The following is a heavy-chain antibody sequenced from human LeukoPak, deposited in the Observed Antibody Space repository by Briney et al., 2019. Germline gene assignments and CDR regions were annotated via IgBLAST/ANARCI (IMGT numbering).Heavy chain of an antibody. V-gene: IGHV3-30*02. J-gene: IGHJ6*03. Sequence: GGSLRLSCAASGFTFSTHGMHWVRQAPGKGLEWVAFIRYDGINKYYADSVKGRFTISRDNSKNTLYLQMSSLRADDTAVYYCAKGPKGYCSGGSCYYSYHYMDVWGKGTTVTISS. CDR3: AKGPKGYCSGGSCYYSYHYMDV. CDR2: IRYDGINK. D-gene: IGHD2-15*01. CDR1: GFTFSTHG.